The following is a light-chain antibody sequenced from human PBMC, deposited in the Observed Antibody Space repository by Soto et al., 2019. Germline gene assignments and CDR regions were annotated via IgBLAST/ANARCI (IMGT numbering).Light chain of an antibody. J-gene: IGKJ3*01. CDR2: DAS. CDR3: QQRSNWPGVT. CDR1: QSVSSY. V-gene: IGKV3-11*01. Sequence: EIVLTQSPATLSLSPGERATLSCRASQSVSSYLAWSQQKPGQAPRLRIYDASNRATGIPARFSGSGSGTDFTLTISSLEPEDFAVYYCQQRSNWPGVTFGPGTKVDIK.